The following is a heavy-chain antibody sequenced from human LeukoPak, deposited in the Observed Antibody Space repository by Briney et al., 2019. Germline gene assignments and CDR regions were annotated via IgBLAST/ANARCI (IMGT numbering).Heavy chain of an antibody. CDR3: ARELYSYGSHYFDY. V-gene: IGHV4-39*02. Sequence: PSETLSLTCTVSGGSIGSSSYYWGWIRQPPGKGLEWIGSIYYSGSTYYNPSLKSRVTISVDTSKNQFSLKLSSVTAADTAVYYCARELYSYGSHYFDYWGQGTLVTVSS. J-gene: IGHJ4*02. D-gene: IGHD5-18*01. CDR1: GGSIGSSSYY. CDR2: IYYSGST.